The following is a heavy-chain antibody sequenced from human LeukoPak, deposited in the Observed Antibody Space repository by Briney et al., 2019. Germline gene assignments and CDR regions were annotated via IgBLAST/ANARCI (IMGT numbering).Heavy chain of an antibody. J-gene: IGHJ4*02. CDR3: ARDKRRSYSRYFDP. Sequence: PSETLSLTCSVSGESISTYHWNWIRKPPGKGLEWIGYMQSTGNSNYNPSLKNRVNIFVDMSKNQFVLNLRSVTAADTAVYYCARDKRRSYSRYFDPWGQGMLVTVSS. D-gene: IGHD5-18*01. CDR1: GESISTYH. CDR2: MQSTGNS. V-gene: IGHV4-59*01.